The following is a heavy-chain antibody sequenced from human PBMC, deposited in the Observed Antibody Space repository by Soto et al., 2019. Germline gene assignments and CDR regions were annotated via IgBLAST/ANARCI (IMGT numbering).Heavy chain of an antibody. Sequence: GASVKVSCKASGFTFTSSAVQWVRQARGQRLEWIGWIVVGSGNTNYAQKFQERVTITRDVSTSTAYMELSSLRSEDTAVYYCAAIAPPHYYDSSGSDAFDIWGQGTMVTVSS. CDR2: IVVGSGNT. V-gene: IGHV1-58*01. CDR3: AAIAPPHYYDSSGSDAFDI. J-gene: IGHJ3*02. D-gene: IGHD3-22*01. CDR1: GFTFTSSA.